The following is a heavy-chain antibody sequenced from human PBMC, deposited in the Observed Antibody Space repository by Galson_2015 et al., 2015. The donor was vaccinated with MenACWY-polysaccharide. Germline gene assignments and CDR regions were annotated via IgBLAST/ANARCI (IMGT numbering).Heavy chain of an antibody. V-gene: IGHV3-30*18. CDR3: AKDLWYYYDSSSYYYKGGYNYYYYYGMDV. CDR2: ISYDGSNK. D-gene: IGHD3-22*01. Sequence: SLRLSCAASGFTFSSYGMHWVRQAPGKGLEWVAVISYDGSNKYYADSVKGRFTISRDNSKNTLYLQMNSLRAEDTAVYYCAKDLWYYYDSSSYYYKGGYNYYYYYGMDVWGQGTTVTVSS. CDR1: GFTFSSYG. J-gene: IGHJ6*02.